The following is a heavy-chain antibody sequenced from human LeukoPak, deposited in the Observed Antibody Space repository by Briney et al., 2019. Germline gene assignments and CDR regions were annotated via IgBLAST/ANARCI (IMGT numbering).Heavy chain of an antibody. CDR1: GGSFSGYY. CDR2: INHSGST. CDR3: ASFPQSYCGGDCPDY. D-gene: IGHD2-21*02. J-gene: IGHJ4*02. Sequence: SETVSLTCAVYGGSFSGYYWSWIRQPPGKGLEWIGEINHSGSTNYNPSLKSRVTISVDTSKNQFSLKLSSVTAADTAVYYCASFPQSYCGGDCPDYWGQGTLVTVSS. V-gene: IGHV4-34*01.